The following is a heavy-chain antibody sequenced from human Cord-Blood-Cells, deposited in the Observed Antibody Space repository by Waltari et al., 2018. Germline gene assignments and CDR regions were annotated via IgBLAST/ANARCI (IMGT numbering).Heavy chain of an antibody. CDR2: FDPAESET. D-gene: IGHD3-16*02. CDR3: ATAPYIWGSYRYV. Sequence: QVQLVQSGAEVKKPGASVKVSCKVSGYTLTELSMHWVRQAPGKGLEWMGRFDPAESETIYEQKFQGRVTVSEETCTATAYMELSSVRTEDTAVYYCATAPYIWGSYRYVWGQGTLVTVSS. V-gene: IGHV1-24*01. CDR1: GYTLTELS. J-gene: IGHJ4*02.